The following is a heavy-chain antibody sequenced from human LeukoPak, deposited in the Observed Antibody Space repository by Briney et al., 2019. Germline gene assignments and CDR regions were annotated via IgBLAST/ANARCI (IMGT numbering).Heavy chain of an antibody. CDR2: ISYDGSNK. J-gene: IGHJ4*02. V-gene: IGHV3-30-3*01. CDR1: GFTFSGYA. Sequence: GGSLRLSCVASGFTFSGYAMHWVRQAPGKGLEWVAVISYDGSNKHYTDSVRGRFTISRDSSKNTLYLQMNSLRPEDTAVYYCARDLTGGDYYFDHWGRGTLVTVSS. D-gene: IGHD4-17*01. CDR3: ARDLTGGDYYFDH.